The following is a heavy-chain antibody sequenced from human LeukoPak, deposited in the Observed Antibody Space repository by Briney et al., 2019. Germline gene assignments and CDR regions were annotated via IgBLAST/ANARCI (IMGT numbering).Heavy chain of an antibody. J-gene: IGHJ4*02. Sequence: PSETLSLTCAVYGGSFSGYYWSWIRQPPGKGVEGRGEINHSGSTNYNPSLRSRVTISVDTSKNQFSLKLSSVTAADTAVYYCARGRGSYSLDYWGQGTLVTVSS. D-gene: IGHD1-26*01. V-gene: IGHV4-34*01. CDR3: ARGRGSYSLDY. CDR1: GGSFSGYY. CDR2: INHSGST.